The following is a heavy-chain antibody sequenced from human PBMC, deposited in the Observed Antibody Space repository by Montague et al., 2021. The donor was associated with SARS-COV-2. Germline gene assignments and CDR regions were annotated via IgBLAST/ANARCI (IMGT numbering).Heavy chain of an antibody. CDR3: AMRGGALDAFDI. D-gene: IGHD4-17*01. J-gene: IGHJ3*02. V-gene: IGHV4-34*01. Sequence: SETLSLTCAVYGGSFSGYYWSWIRQPPGKGLEWIGSIYYSGTTYYNPSLKSRVTISVDTSKNQLSLKLSSVTAADTAVYYCAMRGGALDAFDIWGQGTMVIVSS. CDR2: IYYSGTT. CDR1: GGSFSGYY.